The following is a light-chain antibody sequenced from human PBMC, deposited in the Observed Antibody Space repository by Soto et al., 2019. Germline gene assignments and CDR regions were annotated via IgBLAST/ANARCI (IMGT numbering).Light chain of an antibody. CDR2: GAS. J-gene: IGKJ1*01. CDR1: QSVTSTY. CDR3: QQYAYPPWT. V-gene: IGKV3-20*01. Sequence: DTVLTQSPGTLSLSPGERATLSCRVSQSVTSTYLAWYQQKPGQAPRLLIYGASTRATGIPDRFSGGGSGTDFTLTISRLEPEDFAVYYCQQYAYPPWTFGHGTKVEV.